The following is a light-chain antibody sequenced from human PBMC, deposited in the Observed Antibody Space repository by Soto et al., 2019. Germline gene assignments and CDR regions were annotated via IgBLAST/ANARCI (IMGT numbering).Light chain of an antibody. CDR1: QTISSW. CDR2: KAS. CDR3: QHYNRYSEA. J-gene: IGKJ1*01. V-gene: IGKV1-5*03. Sequence: DIQMTQSPSTLSGSVGDRVTITCRASQTISSWLAWYQQKPGKAPKLLIYKASTLKSGVPSRFSGSGSGTEFTLTISSLQQDDFVTYYCQHYNRYSEAFGPGTKVDIK.